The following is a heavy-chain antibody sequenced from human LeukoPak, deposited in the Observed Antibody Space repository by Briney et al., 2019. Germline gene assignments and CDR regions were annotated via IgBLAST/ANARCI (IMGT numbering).Heavy chain of an antibody. CDR2: IYPGDSDT. CDR3: AIHSYDSSGLDAFDI. D-gene: IGHD3-22*01. V-gene: IGHV5-51*01. J-gene: IGHJ3*02. Sequence: GASLKISCKGSGYRFTSYWIGWVRQMPGKGLEWMGIIYPGDSDTRYSPSFQGQVTISADKSISTAYLQWSSLKASDTAMYYCAIHSYDSSGLDAFDIWGQGTMVTVPS. CDR1: GYRFTSYW.